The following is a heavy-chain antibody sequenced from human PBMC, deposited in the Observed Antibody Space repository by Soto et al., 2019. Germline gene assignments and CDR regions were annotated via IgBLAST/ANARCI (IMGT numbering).Heavy chain of an antibody. D-gene: IGHD1-20*01. V-gene: IGHV3-48*03. Sequence: LRLSCAASGFTFSSYEMNWVRQAPGKGLEWVSYISSSGSTIYYADSVKGRFTISRDNAKNSLYLQMNSLRAEDTAVYYCARSSITGTTLWFDPWGQGTLVTVSS. CDR1: GFTFSSYE. CDR2: ISSSGSTI. J-gene: IGHJ5*02. CDR3: ARSSITGTTLWFDP.